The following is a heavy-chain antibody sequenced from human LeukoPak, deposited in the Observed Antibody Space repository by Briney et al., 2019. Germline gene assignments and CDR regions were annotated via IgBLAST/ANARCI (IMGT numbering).Heavy chain of an antibody. J-gene: IGHJ4*02. D-gene: IGHD4-17*01. CDR3: ARDYGDYNFDY. CDR2: INSDGSST. Sequence: GGSLRLSCAASGFTFSSYWMHWVRQAPGKGLVCVSRINSDGSSTSYADSVKGRFTISRDNAKNTLYLQMNSLRAEDTAVYYCARDYGDYNFDYWGQGTLVTVSS. V-gene: IGHV3-74*01. CDR1: GFTFSSYW.